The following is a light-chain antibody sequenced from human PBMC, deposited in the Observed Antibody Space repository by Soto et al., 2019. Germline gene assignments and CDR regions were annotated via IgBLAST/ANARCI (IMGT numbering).Light chain of an antibody. CDR1: QSGHNN. CDR2: DTS. Sequence: EVVMTQSPATLSVSPGDRATLSCRASQSGHNNLAWYQQKPGQAPRLLIFDTSTRATDIPIRFTGGGSGTEFTLTISSLQSEDSAVYYCQQYEIWPLTFGGGIKVEIK. V-gene: IGKV3-15*01. J-gene: IGKJ4*01. CDR3: QQYEIWPLT.